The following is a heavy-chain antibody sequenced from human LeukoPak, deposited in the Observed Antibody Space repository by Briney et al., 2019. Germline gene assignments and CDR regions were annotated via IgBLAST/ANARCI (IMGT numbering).Heavy chain of an antibody. Sequence: PGGSLRLSCAASGLPVRPSSMSWVRQAPGKGLEWGSVIYSTGSKYYEDSVNGRFTISRDTSKSTVHLQLNRLRVEDTAVYYCASAREYCINSNCYEYFQDWGQGTLVTVSS. CDR3: ASAREYCINSNCYEYFQD. V-gene: IGHV3-53*01. D-gene: IGHD2-2*01. CDR2: IYSTGSK. J-gene: IGHJ1*01. CDR1: GLPVRPSS.